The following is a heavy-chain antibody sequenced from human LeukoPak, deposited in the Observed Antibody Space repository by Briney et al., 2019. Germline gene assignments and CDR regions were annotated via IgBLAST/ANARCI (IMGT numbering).Heavy chain of an antibody. V-gene: IGHV3-30*02. CDR3: ARAVGGDGSGSL. J-gene: IGHJ4*02. D-gene: IGHD3-10*01. CDR1: GFTFSSYG. Sequence: GGSLRLSCAASGFTFSSYGMHWVRQAPGKGLEWVAFIRYDGSNKYYADSVKGRFTISRDNSKNTLYLQMKSLRAEDTAVYYCARAVGGDGSGSLWGPGTLVTVSS. CDR2: IRYDGSNK.